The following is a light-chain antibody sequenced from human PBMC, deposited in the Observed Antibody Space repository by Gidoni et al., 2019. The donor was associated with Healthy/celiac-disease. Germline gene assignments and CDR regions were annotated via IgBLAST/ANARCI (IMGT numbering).Light chain of an antibody. V-gene: IGLV2-14*01. CDR3: SSYTSSSTPLYV. CDR2: EVS. J-gene: IGLJ1*01. CDR1: SSDVGGYNY. Sequence: QSALTQPAPVPGSPGQSITISCTGTSSDVGGYNYVSWYQQHPGKAPKLMIYEVSNRPSGVSNRFSGSKSGNTASLTISGLQAEDEADYYCSSYTSSSTPLYVFGTGTKVTVL.